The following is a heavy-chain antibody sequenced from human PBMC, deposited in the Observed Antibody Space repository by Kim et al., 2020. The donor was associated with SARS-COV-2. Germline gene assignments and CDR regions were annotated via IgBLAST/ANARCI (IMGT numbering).Heavy chain of an antibody. D-gene: IGHD3-10*01. CDR2: FDPEDGET. V-gene: IGHV1-24*01. CDR1: GYTLTELS. Sequence: ASVKVSCKVSGYTLTELSMHWVRQAPGKGLEWMGGFDPEDGETIYAQKFQGRVTMTEDTSTDTAYMELSSLRSEDTAVYYCATLPYYYGSGRVFDYWGQGTLVTVSS. CDR3: ATLPYYYGSGRVFDY. J-gene: IGHJ4*02.